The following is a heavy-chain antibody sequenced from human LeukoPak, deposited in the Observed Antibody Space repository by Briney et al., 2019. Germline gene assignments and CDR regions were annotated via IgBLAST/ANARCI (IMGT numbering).Heavy chain of an antibody. D-gene: IGHD4-11*01. V-gene: IGHV3-30*18. CDR3: AKVSTVTTPHYYYHYGMDV. Sequence: GGSLRLSCAASGFTFSSYGMHWVRQAPGKGLEWVAVISYDGSNKYYADSVKGRFTISRDNSKNTLDLQMNSLRAEDTAVYYCAKVSTVTTPHYYYHYGMDVWGQGTTVTVSS. J-gene: IGHJ6*02. CDR1: GFTFSSYG. CDR2: ISYDGSNK.